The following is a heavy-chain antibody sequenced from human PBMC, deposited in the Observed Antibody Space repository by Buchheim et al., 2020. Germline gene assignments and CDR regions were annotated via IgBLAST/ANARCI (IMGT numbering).Heavy chain of an antibody. Sequence: EVQLVESGGGLVQPGGSLRLSCAASGFTFSSYAMSWVRQAPGKGLEWVSAISGSGGSTYYADSVKGRFTISRDNSKNTLDLQMNSLRAEDTAVYYCAKDRHYYDSSGYYYVEFDYWGQGTL. CDR2: ISGSGGST. CDR1: GFTFSSYA. D-gene: IGHD3-22*01. CDR3: AKDRHYYDSSGYYYVEFDY. V-gene: IGHV3-23*04. J-gene: IGHJ4*02.